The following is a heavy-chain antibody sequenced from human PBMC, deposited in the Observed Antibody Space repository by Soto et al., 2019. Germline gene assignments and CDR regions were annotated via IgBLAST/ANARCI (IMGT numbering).Heavy chain of an antibody. CDR2: INHSGST. D-gene: IGHD3-10*01. V-gene: IGHV4-34*01. Sequence: PSETLSLTCAVYGGCFSGYYWSWIRQPPGKGLEWIGEINHSGSTNYNPSLKSRVTISVDTSKNQFSLKLSSVTAADTAVYYCARAGITMVRAYYYYGMDVWGQGTTVTVSS. J-gene: IGHJ6*02. CDR1: GGCFSGYY. CDR3: ARAGITMVRAYYYYGMDV.